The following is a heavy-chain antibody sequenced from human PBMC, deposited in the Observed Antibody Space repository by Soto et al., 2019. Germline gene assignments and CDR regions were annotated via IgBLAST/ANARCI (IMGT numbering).Heavy chain of an antibody. CDR1: VYTFTSYD. J-gene: IGHJ4*02. Sequence: ASVKVSCKASVYTFTSYDINWVRQATGKGLEWMGWMNPNSGNTGYAQKFQGRVTMTRNTSISTAYMELSSLRSEDTAVYYCARGRLIYCSGGSCLDYWGQGTLVTVSS. D-gene: IGHD2-15*01. CDR2: MNPNSGNT. CDR3: ARGRLIYCSGGSCLDY. V-gene: IGHV1-8*01.